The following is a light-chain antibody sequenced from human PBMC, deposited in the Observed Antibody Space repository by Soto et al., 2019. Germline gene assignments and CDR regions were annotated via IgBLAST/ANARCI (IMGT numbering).Light chain of an antibody. Sequence: DIQLTQSPSTLSASVGDKVTITCRASESVDNWLAWYQQKPGEAPHLLISRTSILQSGVPSRFSGGGSGTEFTLTISSLQPEDLATYYCQQYDHYSRTFGQGTKVEI. CDR2: RTS. CDR3: QQYDHYSRT. J-gene: IGKJ1*01. CDR1: ESVDNW. V-gene: IGKV1-5*03.